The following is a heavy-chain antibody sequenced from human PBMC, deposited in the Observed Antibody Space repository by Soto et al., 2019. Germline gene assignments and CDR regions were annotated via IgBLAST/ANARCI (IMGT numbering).Heavy chain of an antibody. Sequence: GGSLRLSCTVSGFAFNNYGINWVRQAPGKGLEWVSSISKSDYTYYSDSVRGRFTISRDNAKNSVSLQMNTLRVEDTAVYYCAREDSIIIPAVSDFWGQGTLVTVSS. CDR2: ISKSDYT. D-gene: IGHD2-2*01. CDR3: AREDSIIIPAVSDF. J-gene: IGHJ4*02. V-gene: IGHV3-21*01. CDR1: GFAFNNYG.